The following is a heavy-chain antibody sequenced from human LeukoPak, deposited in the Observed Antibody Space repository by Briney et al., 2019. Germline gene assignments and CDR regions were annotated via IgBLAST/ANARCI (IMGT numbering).Heavy chain of an antibody. J-gene: IGHJ1*01. V-gene: IGHV3-21*01. D-gene: IGHD2-2*01. CDR2: ISSSSSYI. CDR1: GFTFSSYS. CDR3: ARGVPAAISYFQH. Sequence: PGGSLRLSCAASGFTFSSYSMNWVRQAPGKGLEWVSSISSSSSYIYYADSVKGRFTISRDNAKNSLYLQMNSLRAEDTAVYYCARGVPAAISYFQHWGQGTLVTVSS.